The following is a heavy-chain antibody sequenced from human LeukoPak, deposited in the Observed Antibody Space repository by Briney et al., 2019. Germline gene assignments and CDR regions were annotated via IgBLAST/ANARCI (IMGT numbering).Heavy chain of an antibody. Sequence: GGSLRLSCAPSGFTLSSYGMHWVRRAPGKGLEWVAVISFDGSNKYYADSVKGPFTISRDNSKNTLYLQMNSLRAEDTAVYYSAKDSIEGYCSSTSCSYFDYWGQGTLVTVSS. CDR1: GFTLSSYG. CDR2: ISFDGSNK. CDR3: AKDSIEGYCSSTSCSYFDY. J-gene: IGHJ4*02. V-gene: IGHV3-30*18. D-gene: IGHD2-2*01.